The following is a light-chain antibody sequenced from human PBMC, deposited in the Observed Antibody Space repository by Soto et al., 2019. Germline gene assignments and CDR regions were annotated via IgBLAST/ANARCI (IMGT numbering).Light chain of an antibody. V-gene: IGKV3-15*01. CDR2: GAS. Sequence: EIVMTQSPATLSVSPGERATLSCRASQSVSSNLAWYQQKPGQAPRLLIYGASTRATGIPARFGGSGSVTEFTLAISSLHSEDFAVYYGQQYNNWPLTFGQGTKVEIK. CDR1: QSVSSN. J-gene: IGKJ1*01. CDR3: QQYNNWPLT.